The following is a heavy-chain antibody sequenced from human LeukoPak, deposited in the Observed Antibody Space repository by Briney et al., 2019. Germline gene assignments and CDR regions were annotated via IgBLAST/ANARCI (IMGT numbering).Heavy chain of an antibody. V-gene: IGHV1-69*04. CDR2: IIPILGIA. CDR3: AGDRSGIDDAFDS. Sequence: SVKLCCKAAGATFSSYAISWVREAPGQGLEWLGRIIPILGIANYAQKFQGRVTITADKSTSTAYMELSSLRSEDTGVYYCAGDRSGIDDAFDSWGQGTMVTASS. J-gene: IGHJ3*02. CDR1: GATFSSYA. D-gene: IGHD1-26*01.